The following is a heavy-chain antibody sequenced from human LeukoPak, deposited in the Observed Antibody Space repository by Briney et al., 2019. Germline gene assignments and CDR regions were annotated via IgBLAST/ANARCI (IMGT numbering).Heavy chain of an antibody. J-gene: IGHJ6*02. CDR3: ARDYTPSYYYYYGMDV. CDR2: IYTSGST. V-gene: IGHV4-4*07. D-gene: IGHD2-15*01. Sequence: SETLSLTCTVSGGSISSYYWSWIRQPAGKGLEWIGRIYTSGSTNYNPSLKSRVTMSVDTSKDQFSLKLSSVTAADTAVYYCARDYTPSYYYYYGMDVWGQGTTVTVSS. CDR1: GGSISSYY.